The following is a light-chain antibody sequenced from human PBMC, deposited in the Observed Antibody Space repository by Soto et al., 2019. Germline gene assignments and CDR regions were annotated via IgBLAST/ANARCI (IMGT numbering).Light chain of an antibody. CDR2: TAS. CDR3: QQYGSSPLT. CDR1: HVVSSSY. Sequence: EIVLTQSPGTLSLSPGERATLSCRASHVVSSSYLAWYQHKPGQAPRLVIYTASSRAPGIPDRFSGSGSGNDFSLTISRLEPEDFAVYYCQQYGSSPLTFGQGTKVEIK. V-gene: IGKV3-20*01. J-gene: IGKJ1*01.